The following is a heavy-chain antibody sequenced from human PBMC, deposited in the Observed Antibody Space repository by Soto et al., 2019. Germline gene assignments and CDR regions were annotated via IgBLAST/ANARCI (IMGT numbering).Heavy chain of an antibody. CDR3: AKDRDGAAAGPTKFYGMDV. CDR1: GFTFSSYA. D-gene: IGHD6-13*01. Sequence: EVQLLESGGGLVQPGVSLRLSCAASGFTFSSYAMSWVRQGPGKGLEWVSVISGSGDSTYYADSVRGRFTISRDNSKNTLYLQINSLRAEDTAVYYCAKDRDGAAAGPTKFYGMDVWGQGTTVTVSS. V-gene: IGHV3-23*01. J-gene: IGHJ6*02. CDR2: ISGSGDST.